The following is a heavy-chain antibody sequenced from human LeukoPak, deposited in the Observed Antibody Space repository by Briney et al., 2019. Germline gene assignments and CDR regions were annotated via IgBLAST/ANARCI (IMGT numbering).Heavy chain of an antibody. CDR2: IYYSGST. CDR1: GGSISSSSYY. J-gene: IGHJ4*02. D-gene: IGHD3-3*01. Sequence: PSETLSLTCTVSGGSISSSSYYWGWIRQPPGKGLEWLGSIYYSGSTYYNPSLKSRVTISVDTSKNQFSLKLSSVTAADTAVYYCARDGHDFWSGRRPIDYWGQGTLVTVSS. CDR3: ARDGHDFWSGRRPIDY. V-gene: IGHV4-39*02.